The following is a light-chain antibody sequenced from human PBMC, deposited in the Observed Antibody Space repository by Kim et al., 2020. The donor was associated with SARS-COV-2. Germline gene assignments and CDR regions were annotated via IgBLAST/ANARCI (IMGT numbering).Light chain of an antibody. V-gene: IGLV3-1*01. J-gene: IGLJ1*01. CDR1: KLGSKY. CDR3: QAWDSSTHNYV. CDR2: QDK. Sequence: PGQTARLTCSGYKLGSKYVSWYQQKPGQSPGVVIYQDKQRPSGIPERFSGSNSGNTATLTISGTQAMDEADYYCQAWDSSTHNYVFGAGTKVTVL.